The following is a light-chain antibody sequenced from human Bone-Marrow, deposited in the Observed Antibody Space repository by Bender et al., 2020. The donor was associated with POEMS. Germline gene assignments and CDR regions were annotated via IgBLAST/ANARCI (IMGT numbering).Light chain of an antibody. CDR2: SSH. CDR1: SSNIGAHA. Sequence: QSVLTQPPSASGTPGQRVTISCSGGSSNIGAHAVNWYQHLPGTAPKLLIYSSHRRPSEVPNRFSGFRSGTSASLAISGLQSQDGADYYCAVWDHSLNGWVFGGGTKLTVL. CDR3: AVWDHSLNGWV. V-gene: IGLV1-44*01. J-gene: IGLJ3*02.